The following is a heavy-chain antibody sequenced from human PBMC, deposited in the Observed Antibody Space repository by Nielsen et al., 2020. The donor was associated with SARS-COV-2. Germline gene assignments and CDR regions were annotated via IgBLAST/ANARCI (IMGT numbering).Heavy chain of an antibody. CDR1: GYTFTSYG. CDR3: AREGGLWFGELSSYYYYYGMDV. V-gene: IGHV1-18*01. J-gene: IGHJ6*02. Sequence: ASVKVSCKASGYTFTSYGISWVRQAPGQGLEWMGWISAYNGNTNYAQKLQGRVTMTTDTSTSTAYMELRSLRSDDTAVYYCAREGGLWFGELSSYYYYYGMDVWGQGTTVTVSS. CDR2: ISAYNGNT. D-gene: IGHD3-10*01.